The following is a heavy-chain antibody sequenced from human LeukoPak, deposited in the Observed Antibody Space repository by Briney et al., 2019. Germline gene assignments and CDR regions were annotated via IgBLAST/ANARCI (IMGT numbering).Heavy chain of an antibody. J-gene: IGHJ4*02. CDR2: IGNSDFTV. CDR3: ARGGLYYFAH. V-gene: IGHV3-11*04. Sequence: GGSLRLSCAASGFIFSDYYMSWVRQAPGKGLQWVPSIGNSDFTVFYADSMEGRFTISRDNAKNSLYLEINSLREEDTAIYYCARGGLYYFAHWGQGTLVPVSS. CDR1: GFIFSDYY. D-gene: IGHD3-10*01.